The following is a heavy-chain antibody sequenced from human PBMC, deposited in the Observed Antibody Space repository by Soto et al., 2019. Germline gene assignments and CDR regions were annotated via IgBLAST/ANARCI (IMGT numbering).Heavy chain of an antibody. CDR2: INPNSGGT. J-gene: IGHJ6*02. V-gene: IGHV1-2*02. CDR1: GGTFSSYA. D-gene: IGHD4-17*01. Sequence: EASVKVSCKASGGTFSSYAISWVRQAPGQGLEWMGWINPNSGGTNYAQKFQGRVTMTRDTSISTAYMELSRLRSDDTAVYYCARVLKEDSVSYYDYAMDVWGQGTTVTVSS. CDR3: ARVLKEDSVSYYDYAMDV.